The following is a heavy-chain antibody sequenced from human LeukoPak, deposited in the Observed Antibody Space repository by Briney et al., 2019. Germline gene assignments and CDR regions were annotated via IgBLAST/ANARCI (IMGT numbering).Heavy chain of an antibody. V-gene: IGHV1-2*02. Sequence: GASVKVSCKASGDTFSSYYMHWVRQAPGQGLEWMGWINPHSGGTDHAQKFQGRVTMTRDTSISTAYMELSRLRSDDTAVYYCARDMDSGPDFFDYWGLGTLVTVSS. D-gene: IGHD1-26*01. CDR1: GDTFSSYY. CDR2: INPHSGGT. J-gene: IGHJ4*02. CDR3: ARDMDSGPDFFDY.